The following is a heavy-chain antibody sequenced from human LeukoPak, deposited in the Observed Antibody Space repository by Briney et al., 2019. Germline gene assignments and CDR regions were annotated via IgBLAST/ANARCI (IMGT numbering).Heavy chain of an antibody. J-gene: IGHJ3*02. V-gene: IGHV1-2*02. Sequence: ASVKVSCKASGYTFSDYYLHWVRQAPGQGLEWMGWINPNSGGTNYAQKFQGRVTMTRDTSISTAYMELSRLRSDDTAVYYCARDFPMILDRGAIDAFDIWGQGTMVTVSS. CDR3: ARDFPMILDRGAIDAFDI. D-gene: IGHD3-22*01. CDR1: GYTFSDYY. CDR2: INPNSGGT.